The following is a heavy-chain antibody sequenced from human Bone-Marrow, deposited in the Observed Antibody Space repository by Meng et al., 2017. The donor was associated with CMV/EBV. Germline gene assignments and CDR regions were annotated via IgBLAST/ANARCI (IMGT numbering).Heavy chain of an antibody. CDR3: ARARSYGMDV. V-gene: IGHV3-48*03. CDR1: GFTFSSYE. CDR2: ISSSGSTI. Sequence: GGSLRLSCAASGFTFSSYEMNWVRQAPGKGLEWVSYISSSGSTIYYADSVKGRFTISRDNAKNSLYLQMNSLRAEDTAVYYCARARSYGMDVWGQGTTVTVSS. J-gene: IGHJ6*02.